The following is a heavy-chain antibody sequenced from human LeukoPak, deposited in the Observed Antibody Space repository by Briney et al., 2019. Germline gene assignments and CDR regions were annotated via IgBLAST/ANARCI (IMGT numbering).Heavy chain of an antibody. CDR2: INPNSGGT. D-gene: IGHD3-22*01. Sequence: GASVKVSCKASGYTFTGYYMHWVRQAPGQGLEWMGWINPNSGGTNYAQKFQGRVTMTRDTSISTAYMELSRLRSDDTAVYYCARGSFYQHDSSGYYYQSGHDAFDIWGQGTMVTVSS. J-gene: IGHJ3*02. V-gene: IGHV1-2*02. CDR1: GYTFTGYY. CDR3: ARGSFYQHDSSGYYYQSGHDAFDI.